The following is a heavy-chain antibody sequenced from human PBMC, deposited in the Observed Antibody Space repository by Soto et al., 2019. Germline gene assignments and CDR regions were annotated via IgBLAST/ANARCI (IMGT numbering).Heavy chain of an antibody. Sequence: EVRLLESGGGLVQPGGSLRLSCAASGLTLSSYAMSWVRRAPGKGLEWVSVISGSGGTTYDADSVKGRFTSSRDNSKTTLYLQMNSLRAEDTAIYYCARAPGSGRYYYGMDVWGQGTTVTVSS. CDR3: ARAPGSGRYYYGMDV. J-gene: IGHJ6*02. CDR2: ISGSGGTT. CDR1: GLTLSSYA. D-gene: IGHD3-10*01. V-gene: IGHV3-23*01.